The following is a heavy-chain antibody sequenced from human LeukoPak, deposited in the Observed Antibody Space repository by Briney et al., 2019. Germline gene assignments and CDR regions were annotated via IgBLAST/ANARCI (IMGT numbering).Heavy chain of an antibody. CDR3: AGNWGGADASDI. D-gene: IGHD3-16*01. CDR2: ISYSGST. CDR1: GDSISHYY. J-gene: IGHJ3*02. Sequence: SETLSLTCTVSGDSISHYYWNWIRQPPGKGLEWVGYISYSGSTDYSPSLKSRVSISVDTSNNQISLRLSSVTAADTAVYYCAGNWGGADASDIWGQGTMVTVSS. V-gene: IGHV4-59*08.